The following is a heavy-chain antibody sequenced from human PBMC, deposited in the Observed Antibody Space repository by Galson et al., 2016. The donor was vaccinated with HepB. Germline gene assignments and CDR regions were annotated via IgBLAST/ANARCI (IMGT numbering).Heavy chain of an antibody. CDR2: IIPIFGTA. Sequence: SVKVSCKASGGTFSNYAISWVRQAPGQGLEWMGGIIPIFGTANYAQKFQGRVTITADKSTSTAYMELSSLRTEDTAVYYCARTTSSSWYRKWYYFDYWGQGTLVTVSS. D-gene: IGHD6-13*01. J-gene: IGHJ4*02. CDR3: ARTTSSSWYRKWYYFDY. V-gene: IGHV1-69*06. CDR1: GGTFSNYA.